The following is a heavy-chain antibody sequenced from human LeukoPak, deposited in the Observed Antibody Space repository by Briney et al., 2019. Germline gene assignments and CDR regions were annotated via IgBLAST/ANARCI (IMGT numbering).Heavy chain of an antibody. Sequence: PGGSLRLSCAASGFTFNTFWMHWVRQVPGKGLEWVSAISGSGGSTYYADSVKGRFTISRDNSKNTLYLQMNSLRAEDTAVYYCAKDRGSGSYHSRVSFDYWGQGTLVTVSS. CDR2: ISGSGGST. J-gene: IGHJ4*02. D-gene: IGHD1-26*01. V-gene: IGHV3-23*01. CDR3: AKDRGSGSYHSRVSFDY. CDR1: GFTFNTFW.